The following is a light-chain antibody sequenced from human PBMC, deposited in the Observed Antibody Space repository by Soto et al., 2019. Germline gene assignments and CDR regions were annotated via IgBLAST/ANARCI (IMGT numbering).Light chain of an antibody. J-gene: IGLJ2*01. V-gene: IGLV2-23*01. Sequence: SALKQPASVAWSPGQSITVFCTGTSSDAWSYDAVSWYQHHPGKAPKLIIYEGNKPPSGVSNRFSGHRSDNVASLTISGLQAEDEATYYCCSDVYRNSVVFGGGTKLTVL. CDR2: EGN. CDR3: CSDVYRNSVV. CDR1: SSDAWSYDA.